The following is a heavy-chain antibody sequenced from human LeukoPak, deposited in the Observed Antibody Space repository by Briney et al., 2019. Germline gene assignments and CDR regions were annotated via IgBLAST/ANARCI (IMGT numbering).Heavy chain of an antibody. CDR2: IYYSGST. V-gene: IGHV4-4*02. CDR3: ARVQSRLSWFDP. Sequence: SGTLSLTCAVSGGSISSSNWWSWVRQPPGKGLEWIGSIYYSGSTYYNPSLKSRVTISVDTSKNQFSLKLSSVTAADTAVYYCARVQSRLSWFDPWGQGTLVTVSS. J-gene: IGHJ5*02. CDR1: GGSISSSNW.